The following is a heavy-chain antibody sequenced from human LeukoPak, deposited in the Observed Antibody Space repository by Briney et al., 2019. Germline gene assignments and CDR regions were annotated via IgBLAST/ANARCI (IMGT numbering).Heavy chain of an antibody. J-gene: IGHJ6*02. V-gene: IGHV3-48*03. CDR3: ARGDGGYYYGMDV. CDR2: ISSSDNTI. CDR1: GFAFSSYE. Sequence: GGSLRLSCAASGFAFSSYEMNWVRQAPGEGLEWLSYISSSDNTIKYADSVKGRFTISRDNAKMSLYLQMSSLRAEDTAVYYCARGDGGYYYGMDVWGQGTTVTVS.